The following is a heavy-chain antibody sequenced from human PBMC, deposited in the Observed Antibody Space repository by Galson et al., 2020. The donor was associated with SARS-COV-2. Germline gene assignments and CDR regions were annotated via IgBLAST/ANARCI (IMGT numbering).Heavy chain of an antibody. V-gene: IGHV3-23*01. CDR2: ISPSGGTT. CDR1: GLTFSSLH. Sequence: GGSLRLSCTASGLTFSSLHMSWVRQAPGEGLERVSAISPSGGTTHYADSVKGRFTISRDNSKNTLYLQMDSLRAEDTAVYYCAKALTVTSYYYMDVWGKWTTVTISS. J-gene: IGHJ6*03. D-gene: IGHD4-17*01. CDR3: AKALTVTSYYYMDV.